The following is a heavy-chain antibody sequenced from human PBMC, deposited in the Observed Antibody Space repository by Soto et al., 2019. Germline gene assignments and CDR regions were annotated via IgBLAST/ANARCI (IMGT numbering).Heavy chain of an antibody. CDR2: LIPIFGLA. D-gene: IGHD4-17*01. CDR3: ATDGDYTGY. V-gene: IGHV1-69*17. CDR1: GGTFSSYS. Sequence: QVQLVQSGAEVKKPGSSVKVSCKASGGTFSSYSISWVRQAPGPGLEWMGGLIPIFGLANYAQKFQGRVMITADKSTSTAYMELSSLRAEDTAVYYCATDGDYTGYWGQGTLVTVSS. J-gene: IGHJ4*02.